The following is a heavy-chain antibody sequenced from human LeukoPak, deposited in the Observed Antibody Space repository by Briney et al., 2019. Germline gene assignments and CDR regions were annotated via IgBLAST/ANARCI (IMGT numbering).Heavy chain of an antibody. V-gene: IGHV4-34*01. CDR2: VNHSGST. D-gene: IGHD6-13*01. J-gene: IGHJ4*02. Sequence: SETLSLTCAVYGGSFSGYYWSWIRQPPGKGLEWIGEVNHSGSTNYNPSLKSRVTISVDTSKNQFSLKLSSVTAADTAVYYCARRNRLGQQLAFDYWGQGTLVTVSS. CDR3: ARRNRLGQQLAFDY. CDR1: GGSFSGYY.